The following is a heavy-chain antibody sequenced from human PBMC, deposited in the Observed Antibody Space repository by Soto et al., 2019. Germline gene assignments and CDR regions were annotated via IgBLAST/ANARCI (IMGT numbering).Heavy chain of an antibody. D-gene: IGHD6-6*01. V-gene: IGHV1-18*01. J-gene: IGHJ6*02. CDR2: ISAYNGNT. CDR3: AREQLLLGRYYYGMDV. CDR1: GYSFASYG. Sequence: GASVKVSCKASGYSFASYGISWVRQAPGQGLEWMGWISAYNGNTNYAQKLQGRVTMTTDTSTSTAYMELRSLRSDDTAVYYCAREQLLLGRYYYGMDVWGQGTTVTVSS.